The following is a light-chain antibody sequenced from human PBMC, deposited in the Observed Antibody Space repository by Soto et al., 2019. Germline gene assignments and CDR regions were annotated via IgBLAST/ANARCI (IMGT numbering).Light chain of an antibody. V-gene: IGLV2-18*02. CDR1: SSDVGTYNR. J-gene: IGLJ2*01. CDR3: SSYTSSSTFV. Sequence: QSVLTQPPSVSGSPGQSVTISCTGTSSDVGTYNRVSWYQQPPGTAPKLMIYEVSYRPSGVPDRFSGSRSGFTASLTISGLQAEDEAEYYCSSYTSSSTFVFGGGTKLTVL. CDR2: EVS.